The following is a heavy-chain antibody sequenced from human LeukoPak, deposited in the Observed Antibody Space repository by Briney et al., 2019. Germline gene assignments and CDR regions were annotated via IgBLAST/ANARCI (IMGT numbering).Heavy chain of an antibody. CDR3: ARDLGAMVRGTDPWYFDL. CDR1: GGSTSSSSYY. V-gene: IGHV4-39*07. J-gene: IGHJ2*01. D-gene: IGHD3-10*01. CDR2: IYYSGST. Sequence: SETLSLTCTVSGGSTSSSSYYWGWIRQPPGKGLEWIGSIYYSGSTYYNPSLKSRVTISVDTSKNQLSLKLSSVTAADTAVYYCARDLGAMVRGTDPWYFDLWGRGTLVTVSS.